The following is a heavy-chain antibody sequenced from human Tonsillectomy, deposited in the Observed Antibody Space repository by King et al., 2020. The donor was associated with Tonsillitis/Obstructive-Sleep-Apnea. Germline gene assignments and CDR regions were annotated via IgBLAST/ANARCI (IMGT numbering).Heavy chain of an antibody. CDR1: GFTFDDFG. CDR3: ARNLRPSIGYFDN. Sequence: VQLVESGGGMVRPGGSLRLSCAASGFTFDDFGMTWVRQAPGGGLECVSAIAWNGGSKRYVDSVKGRFTISRDSAKNSLYLEMNSLGAEDTALYYCARNLRPSIGYFDNWGQGTLVTVSS. CDR2: IAWNGGSK. J-gene: IGHJ4*02. D-gene: IGHD1-26*01. V-gene: IGHV3-20*04.